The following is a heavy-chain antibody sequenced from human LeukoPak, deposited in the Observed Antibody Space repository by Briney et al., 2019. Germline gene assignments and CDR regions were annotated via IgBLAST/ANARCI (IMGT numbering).Heavy chain of an antibody. CDR2: INPSGGST. V-gene: IGHV1-46*01. J-gene: IGHJ4*02. CDR1: GYTFTSYY. CDR3: ARDSSGYFPLRY. D-gene: IGHD3-22*01. Sequence: ASVKVSCKASGYTFTSYYMHWVRQAPGQGLEWMGIINPSGGSTSYAQKFQGRVTMTRDMSTSTVYMELSSLRSEDTAVYYRARDSSGYFPLRYWGQGTLVTVSS.